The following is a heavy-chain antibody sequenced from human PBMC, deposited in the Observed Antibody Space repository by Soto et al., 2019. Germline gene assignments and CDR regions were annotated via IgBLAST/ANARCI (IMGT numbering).Heavy chain of an antibody. CDR2: ISAYNGNT. CDR3: ARDRKYSSSWYSDWFDP. V-gene: IGHV1-18*01. J-gene: IGHJ5*02. D-gene: IGHD6-13*01. CDR1: LTSHC. Sequence: LTSHCINWVRQAPGQGLEWMGWISAYNGNTNYAQKLQGRVTMTTDTSTSTGYMELRSLRSDDTAVYYCARDRKYSSSWYSDWFDPWGQGTLVTVSS.